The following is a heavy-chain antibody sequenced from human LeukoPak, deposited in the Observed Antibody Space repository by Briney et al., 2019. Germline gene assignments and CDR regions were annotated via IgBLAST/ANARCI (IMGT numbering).Heavy chain of an antibody. Sequence: PSETLSLTCAVSGGSISSSNWWSWVRQPPGKGLEWIGEIYHSGSTYYNPSLKSRVTISVDTSKNQFSLKLSSVTAADTAVYYCARGVLRYFDWLLHHDAFDIWGQGTMVTVSS. CDR1: GGSISSSNW. CDR3: ARGVLRYFDWLLHHDAFDI. V-gene: IGHV4-4*02. J-gene: IGHJ3*02. CDR2: IYHSGST. D-gene: IGHD3-9*01.